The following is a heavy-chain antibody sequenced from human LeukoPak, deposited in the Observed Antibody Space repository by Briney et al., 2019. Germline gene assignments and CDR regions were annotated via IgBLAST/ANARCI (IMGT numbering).Heavy chain of an antibody. Sequence: GGSLRLSCATSGFTFGDYAILWFRRAPGKGLECLGFIRNDAYAWTTAYAASVRGRFTFSRDASTSIAYLQMDSLKIEDTGVYYCTRYLQVQDVFHHWGQGTLVTVSS. V-gene: IGHV3-49*03. CDR3: TRYLQVQDVFHH. CDR1: GFTFGDYA. J-gene: IGHJ4*02. CDR2: IRNDAYAWTT. D-gene: IGHD3-16*01.